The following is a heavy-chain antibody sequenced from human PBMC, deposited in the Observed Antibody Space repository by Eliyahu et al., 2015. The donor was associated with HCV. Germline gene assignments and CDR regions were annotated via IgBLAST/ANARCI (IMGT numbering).Heavy chain of an antibody. J-gene: IGHJ4*02. CDR2: ISTSGST. Sequence: QVQLQESGPGLVKPSQTLSLTCTVSGGSITSXSDYWTWVRQPAGKGLEWIGQISTSGSTHHSPSLKSRVTISLDTSKNQFSLKVNSVTAADSAVYYCARGTSDFWSGYLIDYWGQGTLVTVSS. D-gene: IGHD3-3*01. CDR1: GGSITSXSDY. CDR3: ARGTSDFWSGYLIDY. V-gene: IGHV4-61*02.